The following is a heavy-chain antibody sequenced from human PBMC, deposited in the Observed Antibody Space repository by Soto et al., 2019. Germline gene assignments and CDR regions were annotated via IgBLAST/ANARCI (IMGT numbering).Heavy chain of an antibody. J-gene: IGHJ5*02. D-gene: IGHD3-3*01. CDR2: ISGSGGNT. CDR1: GFTFSSYA. CDR3: AKDRGYYASNCFDP. V-gene: IGHV3-23*01. Sequence: PGGSLRLSCAASGFTFSSYAMSWVRQAPGKGLEWVSAISGSGGNTNYADSVKGRFTISRDNAKNMLFQQMNSLRAEDTAVYYCAKDRGYYASNCFDPWGQGTLVTVSS.